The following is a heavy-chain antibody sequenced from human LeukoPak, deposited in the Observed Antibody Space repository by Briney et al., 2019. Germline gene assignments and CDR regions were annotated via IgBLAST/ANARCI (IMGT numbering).Heavy chain of an antibody. D-gene: IGHD4-11*01. CDR3: ARGLQKNYYMDV. V-gene: IGHV3-21*01. CDR2: ISSSSSYI. CDR1: GFTFSSYS. J-gene: IGHJ6*03. Sequence: GGSLRLSCAASGFTFSSYSMNWVRQAPGKGLEWVSSISSSSSYIYYADSVKGRFTISRDSAKNSLYLQMNSLRAEDTAVYYCARGLQKNYYMDVWGKGTTVTVSS.